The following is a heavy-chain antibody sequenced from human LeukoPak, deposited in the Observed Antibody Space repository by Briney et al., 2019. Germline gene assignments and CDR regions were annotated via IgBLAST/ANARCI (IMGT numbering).Heavy chain of an antibody. V-gene: IGHV1-8*01. CDR2: MNPKSGNT. D-gene: IGHD2-15*01. Sequence: ASVKVSCKASGYTFTNYDINWVRQATGQGPEWMGWMNPKSGNTGYAQTFQGRVTMTRNTSISTAYMELGSLRSDDTAVYYCARDQDIVVVVAALRQREMGGFDPWGQGTLVTVSS. CDR3: ARDQDIVVVVAALRQREMGGFDP. CDR1: GYTFTNYD. J-gene: IGHJ5*02.